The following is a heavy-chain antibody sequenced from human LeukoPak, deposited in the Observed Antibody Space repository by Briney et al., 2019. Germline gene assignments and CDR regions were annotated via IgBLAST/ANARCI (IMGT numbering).Heavy chain of an antibody. Sequence: ASVKVSCKASGYTFTSYGISWVRQAPGQGLEWMGWISAYNGNTNYAQKLQGRVTMTTDTSTSTAYMELRSLRSDDTAVYYCASVPGSPDGPYFQHWGQGTLVTVSS. D-gene: IGHD1-26*01. J-gene: IGHJ1*01. CDR1: GYTFTSYG. CDR2: ISAYNGNT. V-gene: IGHV1-18*01. CDR3: ASVPGSPDGPYFQH.